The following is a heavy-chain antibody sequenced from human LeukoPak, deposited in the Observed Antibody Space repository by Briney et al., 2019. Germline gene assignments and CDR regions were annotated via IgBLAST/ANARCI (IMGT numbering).Heavy chain of an antibody. CDR2: ISSSSSYI. CDR3: ARGHSGSSVDY. CDR1: GFTFSSYS. D-gene: IGHD3-10*01. Sequence: GGSLRLSCAASGFTFSSYSMNWVRQAPGKGPEWASSISSSSSYIYYADSVKGRFTISRDNAKNSLYLQMNSLRAEDTAVYYCARGHSGSSVDYWGQGTLVTVSS. V-gene: IGHV3-21*01. J-gene: IGHJ4*02.